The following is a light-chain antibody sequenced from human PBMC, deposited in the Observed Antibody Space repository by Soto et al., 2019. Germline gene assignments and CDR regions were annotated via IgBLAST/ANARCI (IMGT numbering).Light chain of an antibody. CDR3: QVWESGRGV. CDR2: DDS. J-gene: IGLJ1*01. CDR1: NIGGKS. Sequence: SYELTQPPSVSVAPGQTARITCGGNNIGGKSVHWYQQKPGQAPVLVVYDDSDRPSGIPERFSGSNSVNTATLTISRVAAGDEADYYCQVWESGRGVFGHGTKVTVL. V-gene: IGLV3-21*02.